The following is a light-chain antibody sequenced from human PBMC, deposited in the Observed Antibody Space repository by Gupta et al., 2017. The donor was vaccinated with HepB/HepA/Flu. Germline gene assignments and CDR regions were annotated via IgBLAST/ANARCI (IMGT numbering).Light chain of an antibody. J-gene: IGKJ1*01. CDR1: QSVSGN. CDR2: GAS. V-gene: IGKV3-15*01. CDR3: QQDNNWPKT. Sequence: EIVMTQSPATLSVSPGERATLSCWASQSVSGNLAWYQQIPGQAPRLLIYGASTRATGIPARFSGSGSGTKFTLSISSLQSEDFAVYYCQQDNNWPKTFGQGTKVEIK.